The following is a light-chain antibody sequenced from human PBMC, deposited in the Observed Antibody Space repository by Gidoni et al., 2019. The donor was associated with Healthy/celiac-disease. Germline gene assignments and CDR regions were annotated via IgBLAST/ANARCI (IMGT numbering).Light chain of an antibody. V-gene: IGKV3-20*01. Sequence: EILLTHSPGTLSLSPGERATLSCRASQSVSSSYLAWYQQKPGQAPRLLIYGASSRATGIPDRFSGSGSGTDFTLTISRLEPEDFAVYYCQQYGSSLYTFGQGTKLEIK. CDR3: QQYGSSLYT. CDR1: QSVSSSY. CDR2: GAS. J-gene: IGKJ2*01.